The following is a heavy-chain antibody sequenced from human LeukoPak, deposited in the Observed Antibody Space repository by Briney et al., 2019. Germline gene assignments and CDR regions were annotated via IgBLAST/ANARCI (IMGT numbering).Heavy chain of an antibody. CDR2: IKQDGSGK. D-gene: IGHD3-22*01. V-gene: IGHV3-7*03. Sequence: PGGSLRLSCAASGFTFSSYWMSWVRQAPGKGLEWVANIKQDGSGKYYVDSVKGRFTISRDNAKNSLYLQMNSLRAEDTAVYYCARLYYYDSSGYYHDGMDVWGQGTTVTVSS. CDR1: GFTFSSYW. J-gene: IGHJ6*02. CDR3: ARLYYYDSSGYYHDGMDV.